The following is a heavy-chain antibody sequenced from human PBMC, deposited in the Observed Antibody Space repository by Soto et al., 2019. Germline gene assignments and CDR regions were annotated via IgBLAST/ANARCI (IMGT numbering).Heavy chain of an antibody. D-gene: IGHD3-10*01. CDR3: ARAPRGNYGYPSYFDY. CDR1: GDSISSGDYY. CDR2: IYYSGST. J-gene: IGHJ4*02. V-gene: IGHV4-61*08. Sequence: PSETLSLTCTVPGDSISSGDYYWSWLRQPPGKGMEWIGYIYYSGSTNYNPSLKSQVTISVDTSKNQFSLKLSSVTAADTAVYYCARAPRGNYGYPSYFDYWGQGTLVTVSS.